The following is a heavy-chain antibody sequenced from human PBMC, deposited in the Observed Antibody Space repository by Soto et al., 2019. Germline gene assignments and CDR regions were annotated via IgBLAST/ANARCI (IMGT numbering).Heavy chain of an antibody. CDR3: ARDRGPPRYLYYGMDV. CDR1: GFTFSTYW. Sequence: AGGSLRLSCXASGFTFSTYWMSWVRQAPGKGLEWVGNIKQDGSGENYVDSVKGRFTISRDNANHSLYLQMNSLRAEDTAVYYCARDRGPPRYLYYGMDVWGQGTTVTVSS. CDR2: IKQDGSGE. J-gene: IGHJ6*02. V-gene: IGHV3-7*01. D-gene: IGHD3-10*01.